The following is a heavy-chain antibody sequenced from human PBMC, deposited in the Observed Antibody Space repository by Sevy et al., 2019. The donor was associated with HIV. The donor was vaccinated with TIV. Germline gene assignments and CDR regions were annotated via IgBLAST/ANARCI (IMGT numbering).Heavy chain of an antibody. Sequence: GGSLRLSCATSGFTFSSYGMHWVRQAPGKGLEWVAVIWFDGSNKYYADSVKGRFTISRDNSKNTLYQQRNSLRAEEAAVYYCARGPRTDCSGGSCYNWFDPWGQGTLVTVSS. V-gene: IGHV3-33*01. D-gene: IGHD2-15*01. CDR3: ARGPRTDCSGGSCYNWFDP. CDR1: GFTFSSYG. CDR2: IWFDGSNK. J-gene: IGHJ5*02.